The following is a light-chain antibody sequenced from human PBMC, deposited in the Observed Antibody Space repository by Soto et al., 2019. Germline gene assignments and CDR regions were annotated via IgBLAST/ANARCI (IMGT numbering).Light chain of an antibody. V-gene: IGKV1-5*03. J-gene: IGKJ1*01. CDR1: QTISSW. Sequence: DIPMTQSPSTLSGSVGDRVTITCRASQTISSWLAWYQQKPGKAPKLLIYKASTLKSGDPSRFSGSGSGTECTLTISSLQPDDFATYYCQLYNSYSEAFGQGTKVELK. CDR3: QLYNSYSEA. CDR2: KAS.